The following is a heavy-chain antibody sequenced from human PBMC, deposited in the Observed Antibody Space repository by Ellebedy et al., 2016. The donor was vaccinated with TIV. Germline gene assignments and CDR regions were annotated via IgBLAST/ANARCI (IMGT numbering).Heavy chain of an antibody. CDR2: ISAYNGNT. J-gene: IGHJ4*02. CDR3: ARVGPFYDDTSGYMHY. CDR1: GYTFTSYG. D-gene: IGHD3-22*01. V-gene: IGHV1-18*01. Sequence: ASVKVSCKASGYTFTSYGISWVRQAPGQGLEWMGWISAYNGNTNYAQKLQGRVTLTTDTSMNTAYMELRSLRSDDTAVYYCARVGPFYDDTSGYMHYWGQGTLVTVSS.